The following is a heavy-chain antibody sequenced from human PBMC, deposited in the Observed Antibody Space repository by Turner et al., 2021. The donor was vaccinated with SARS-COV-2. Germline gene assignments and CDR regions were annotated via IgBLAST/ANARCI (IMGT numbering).Heavy chain of an antibody. V-gene: IGHV4-39*01. CDR3: ARLRPTQNFDY. J-gene: IGHJ4*02. CDR2: INNSGSN. Sequence: QLQLQESDPGLVKPSETLSRTCSVSGGSISSSSDYWGWIRQPPGTGLEWFGSINNSGSNYYNQSLKSRVNISVDTSKNQFTRKMSAVTAADTAVYSCARLRPTQNFDYWGQGTLVTVSS. D-gene: IGHD1-1*01. CDR1: GGSISSSSDY.